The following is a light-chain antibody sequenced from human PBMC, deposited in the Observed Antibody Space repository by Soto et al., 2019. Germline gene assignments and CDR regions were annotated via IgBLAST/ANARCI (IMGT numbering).Light chain of an antibody. J-gene: IGLJ1*01. V-gene: IGLV2-14*03. CDR1: SSDVGGYNY. Sequence: VLNQPASVSVSPGQSINISCTRTSSDVGGYNYVSWYQHHPGKAPKLIIYDVSNRPSGVSNPFSGSKSGNTASLTISGLQPEDEADYYCSSYTTSNTRQIVFGTGTKVTVL. CDR3: SSYTTSNTRQIV. CDR2: DVS.